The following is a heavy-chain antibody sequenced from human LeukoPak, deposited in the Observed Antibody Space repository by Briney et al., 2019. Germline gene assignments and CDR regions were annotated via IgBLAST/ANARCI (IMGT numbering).Heavy chain of an antibody. CDR3: ARAYFSGRKPFYNRDYYMDV. D-gene: IGHD2/OR15-2a*01. J-gene: IGHJ6*03. V-gene: IGHV3-30*04. CDR1: GFTFRNYA. CDR2: ISYDGSNK. Sequence: GGSLRLSCAASGFTFRNYAMHWVRQPPGKGLEWVAVISYDGSNKYYADSVKGRFTLSRDNSKNTLYLQMNSLRGEDTAVYYCARAYFSGRKPFYNRDYYMDVWGKGTTVTVSS.